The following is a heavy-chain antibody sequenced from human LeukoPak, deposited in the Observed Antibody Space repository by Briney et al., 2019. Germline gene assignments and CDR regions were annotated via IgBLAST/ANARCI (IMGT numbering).Heavy chain of an antibody. CDR1: GGSISSGGYY. Sequence: EALSLTCTVSGGSISSGGYYWSWVRQAPGKGLEWVSAISGSGGSTYYADSVKGRFTISRDNSKNTLYLQMNSLRAEDTAVYYCAKDTRSSWYGWYFDLWGRGTLVTVSS. J-gene: IGHJ2*01. CDR2: ISGSGGST. D-gene: IGHD6-13*01. CDR3: AKDTRSSWYGWYFDL. V-gene: IGHV3-23*01.